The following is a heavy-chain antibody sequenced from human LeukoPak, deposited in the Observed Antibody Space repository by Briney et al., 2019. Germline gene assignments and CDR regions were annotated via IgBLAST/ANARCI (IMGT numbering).Heavy chain of an antibody. J-gene: IGHJ4*02. CDR1: GFTFSSYG. D-gene: IGHD3-3*01. CDR3: AREYYDFWSGYRFDY. CDR2: ISYDGSNK. Sequence: GGSLRLSCAASGFTFSSYGMHWVRQAPGKGLEWVAVISYDGSNKYYADSVKGRFTISRDNSKNTLYLQMNSLRAEDTAVYYCAREYYDFWSGYRFDYWGQGTLVTVSS. V-gene: IGHV3-30*03.